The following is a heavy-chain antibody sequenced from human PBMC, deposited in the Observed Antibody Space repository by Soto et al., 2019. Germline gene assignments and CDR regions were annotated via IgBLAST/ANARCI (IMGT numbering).Heavy chain of an antibody. D-gene: IGHD3-22*01. J-gene: IGHJ5*02. CDR3: ARRYYYDSTENWFDP. V-gene: IGHV4-59*08. CDR1: GGSISSYY. CDR2: IYYSGST. Sequence: SETLSLTCTVSGGSISSYYWSWIRQPPGKGLEWIGYIYYSGSTNYNPSLKSRVTISVDTSKNQFSLKLSSVTAADTAVYYCARRYYYDSTENWFDPWGQGTLVTVSS.